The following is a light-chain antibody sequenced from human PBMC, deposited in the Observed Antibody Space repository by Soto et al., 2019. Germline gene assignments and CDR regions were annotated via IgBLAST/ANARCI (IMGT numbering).Light chain of an antibody. J-gene: IGKJ4*01. CDR2: DAS. CDR3: QDRGIWPPGAT. Sequence: EIVLPQSPVTLSLSPGERATLSCRASQSINNYLAWYQQKPVQPPRLLIYDASNRATAIPVRFSGSGSGTDFTLTISSIEPEDSAVHYGQDRGIWPPGATFGGGTKVEIK. CDR1: QSINNY. V-gene: IGKV3-11*01.